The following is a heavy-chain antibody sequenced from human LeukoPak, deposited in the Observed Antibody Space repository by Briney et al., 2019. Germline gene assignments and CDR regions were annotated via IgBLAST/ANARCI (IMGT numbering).Heavy chain of an antibody. J-gene: IGHJ4*02. D-gene: IGHD3-16*01. CDR3: AREGDSSGGYFDY. Sequence: GASVKVSCKASGGTFSSYAISWVRQAPGQGLEWMGGIIPIFGTANYAQKFQGRVTITADKSTSTAYMELSSLRSEDTAVYYCAREGDSSGGYFDYWGQGTLVTVSS. CDR2: IIPIFGTA. CDR1: GGTFSSYA. V-gene: IGHV1-69*06.